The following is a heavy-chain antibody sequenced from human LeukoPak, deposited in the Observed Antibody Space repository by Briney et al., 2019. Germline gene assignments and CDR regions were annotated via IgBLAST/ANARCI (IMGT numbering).Heavy chain of an antibody. Sequence: GGSLRLSCAASGFTFDDYVMHWVRQAPGKGLEWVSLISWDAGYSSYAGSVRGRFTISRDNRKNSLYLQMNSLRPEDTALYYCAKVLSEEQQVMAFDYWGQGTLVTVSS. CDR3: AKVLSEEQQVMAFDY. V-gene: IGHV3-43D*03. J-gene: IGHJ4*02. CDR2: ISWDAGYS. CDR1: GFTFDDYV. D-gene: IGHD5-24*01.